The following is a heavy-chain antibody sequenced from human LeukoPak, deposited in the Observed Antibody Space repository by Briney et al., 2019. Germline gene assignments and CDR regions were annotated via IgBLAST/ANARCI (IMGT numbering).Heavy chain of an antibody. CDR3: TRDAPYMDV. J-gene: IGHJ6*03. CDR2: ISHDGSNK. CDR1: GFIFSDYG. Sequence: PGRSLRLSCAASGFIFSDYGIYWVRQAPGKGLAWVAIISHDGSNKYYADSVKGRFTISRDNSKNILYLQMNNLTPEDTAVYYRTRDAPYMDVWGRGTTVTVSS. V-gene: IGHV3-30-3*01.